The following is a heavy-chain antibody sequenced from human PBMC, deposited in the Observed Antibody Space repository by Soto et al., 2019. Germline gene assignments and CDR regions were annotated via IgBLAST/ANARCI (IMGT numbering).Heavy chain of an antibody. Sequence: EVLLEESGGGLVQPGGSLRLSCAASGFTVSNNYMAWVRQAPGKGLEWVSVIQGGGSISYADSVRDRFTISRDSSKNTVLLQMNSLRPEDTAVYFCARGEGSGRNALGYWGQGTLVTVSS. J-gene: IGHJ4*02. CDR3: ARGEGSGRNALGY. CDR1: GFTVSNNY. D-gene: IGHD3-10*01. V-gene: IGHV3-66*01. CDR2: IQGGGSI.